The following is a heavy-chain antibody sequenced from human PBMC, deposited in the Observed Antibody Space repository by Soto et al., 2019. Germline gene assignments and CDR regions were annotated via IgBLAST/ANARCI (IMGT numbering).Heavy chain of an antibody. V-gene: IGHV1-69*12. CDR3: ATSRNRGYVYFHY. CDR1: GGTFSTYA. D-gene: IGHD5-12*01. CDR2: IIPIFGTA. J-gene: IGHJ4*02. Sequence: QVQLVQSGAEVKKPGSPVKVSCKASGGTFSTYAISWVRQAPGQGLEWMGGIIPIFGTANYAQKFQDRVTITADDSTSTAYMARSSLRSEDTAVYYCATSRNRGYVYFHYWGQGTLVTVSS.